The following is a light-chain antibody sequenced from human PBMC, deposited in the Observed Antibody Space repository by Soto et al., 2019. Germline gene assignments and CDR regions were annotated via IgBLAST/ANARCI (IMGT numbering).Light chain of an antibody. Sequence: IPLTQSPSSLSASVGDRVTITCRASQAISFYVAWYQQRPGRAPQLLIYAASALQSGVPSRFSGSGSGTEFTLTISSLHPEDFASYYCQQVKHYPLTFGGGTKVEIK. CDR2: AAS. CDR3: QQVKHYPLT. CDR1: QAISFY. J-gene: IGKJ4*01. V-gene: IGKV1-9*01.